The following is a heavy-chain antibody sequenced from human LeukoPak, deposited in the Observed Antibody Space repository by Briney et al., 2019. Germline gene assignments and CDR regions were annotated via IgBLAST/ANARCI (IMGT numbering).Heavy chain of an antibody. J-gene: IGHJ3*02. Sequence: PGGSLRLSCAASGFTFSSYAMSWVRQAAGKGLEWVSTISGSGGSTYYADSVKGRFTISRDNSKNTLYLQMNSLRAEDTAVYYCAKGREYSSWFDAFDIWGQGTMVAVSS. CDR1: GFTFSSYA. CDR2: ISGSGGST. V-gene: IGHV3-23*01. D-gene: IGHD6-6*01. CDR3: AKGREYSSWFDAFDI.